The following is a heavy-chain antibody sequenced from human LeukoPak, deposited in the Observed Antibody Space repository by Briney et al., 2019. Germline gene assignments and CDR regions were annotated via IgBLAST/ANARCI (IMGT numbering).Heavy chain of an antibody. CDR3: ARGENSGWFFGWFDP. D-gene: IGHD6-19*01. CDR2: ISYDGNLK. Sequence: PGTSLRLSCAASGFSFTSYNFHWVRQAPGKGLQWLGFISYDGNLKYEESVKGRFTIPRDNSKNTLCLQMNSLRAEDTAVYYCARGENSGWFFGWFDPWGQGTLVTVSS. J-gene: IGHJ5*02. CDR1: GFSFTSYN. V-gene: IGHV3-30*03.